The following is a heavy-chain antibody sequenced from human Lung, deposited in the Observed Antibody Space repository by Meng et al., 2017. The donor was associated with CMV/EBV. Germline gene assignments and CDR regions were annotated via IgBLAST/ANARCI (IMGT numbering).Heavy chain of an antibody. CDR2: INHSGST. D-gene: IGHD6-13*01. J-gene: IGHJ4*02. CDR1: GGSFSGYY. Sequence: CAGYGGSFSGYYWSWIRQPPGKGLEWIGEINHSGSTNYNPSLKSRVTISVDTSKNQFSLKLSSVTAADTAVYYCASGYSSIRGFDYWGQGTLVTVSS. V-gene: IGHV4-34*01. CDR3: ASGYSSIRGFDY.